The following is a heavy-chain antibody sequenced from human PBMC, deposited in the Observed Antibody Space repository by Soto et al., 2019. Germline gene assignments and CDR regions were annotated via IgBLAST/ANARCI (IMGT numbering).Heavy chain of an antibody. CDR1: GFTFSTYS. CDR3: ASPEYYYDTSGWYY. CDR2: ISSSSSYI. V-gene: IGHV3-21*01. D-gene: IGHD3-22*01. J-gene: IGHJ4*02. Sequence: EVQLVESGGGLVKPGGSLRLSCAASGFTFSTYSMNWVRQAPGKGLEWVSSISSSSSYIYYADSVKGRFTISRDNAKNSLDLQMNSLRAEDTAVYYCASPEYYYDTSGWYYWGQGTLVTVSS.